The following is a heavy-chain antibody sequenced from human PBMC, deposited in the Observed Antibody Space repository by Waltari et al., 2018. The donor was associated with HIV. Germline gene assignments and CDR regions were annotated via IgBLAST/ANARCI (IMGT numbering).Heavy chain of an antibody. Sequence: QVQLQQWGAGLLKPSETLSLTCAVYGGSFSGYYWSWIRQPPGKGLEWIGEINHSGSTNYNPSLKSRVTISVDTSKNQFSLKLSSVTAADTAVYYCARGIMITFGGVIATSGRFDPWGQGTLVTVSS. CDR1: GGSFSGYY. CDR2: INHSGST. V-gene: IGHV4-34*01. D-gene: IGHD3-16*02. CDR3: ARGIMITFGGVIATSGRFDP. J-gene: IGHJ5*02.